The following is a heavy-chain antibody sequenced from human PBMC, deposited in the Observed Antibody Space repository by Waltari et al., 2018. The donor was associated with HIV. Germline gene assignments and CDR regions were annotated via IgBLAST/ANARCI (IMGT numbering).Heavy chain of an antibody. V-gene: IGHV4-61*02. CDR3: ARDDLGSGWFFDY. D-gene: IGHD6-19*01. J-gene: IGHJ4*02. CDR2: IYTSGST. Sequence: QVQLQESSPGLLKPSQTLSLTCTVSGGSISSASYYWTWIRQSAGKGREWIGRIYTSGSTSYNPSLKSRVSISIDTSRNQFSLKLTSVTAADTAVYYCARDDLGSGWFFDYWGPGTLVTVSS. CDR1: GGSISSASYY.